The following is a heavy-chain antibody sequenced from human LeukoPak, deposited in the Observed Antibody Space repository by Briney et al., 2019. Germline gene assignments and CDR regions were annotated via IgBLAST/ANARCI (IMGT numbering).Heavy chain of an antibody. V-gene: IGHV3-21*05. D-gene: IGHD5-18*01. CDR1: GFVFSSHS. CDR2: ISSSSSSI. Sequence: PGGSLRLSCAASGFVFSSHSMNWVRQAPGKGLEWVSYISSSSSSIFYADSVKGRFTISRDNAKNSLYLQMNSLRAEGTAVYYCTRDTDGYSYGLNYFDYWGQGTLVTVSS. J-gene: IGHJ4*02. CDR3: TRDTDGYSYGLNYFDY.